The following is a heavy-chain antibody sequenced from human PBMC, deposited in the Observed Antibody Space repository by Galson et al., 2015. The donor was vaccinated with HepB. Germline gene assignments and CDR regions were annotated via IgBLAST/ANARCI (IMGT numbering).Heavy chain of an antibody. J-gene: IGHJ4*02. CDR2: IIPIFDKT. D-gene: IGHD1-26*01. CDR3: ARDGEASGTYLDY. CDR1: GGTFSTYT. Sequence: SVKVSCKASGGTFSTYTTSWVRQAPGQGLEWMGGIIPIFDKTNYAQKFQGRVTITADESTSTVYMELSSLRSDDTAVYYCARDGEASGTYLDYWGQGTLVIGSS. V-gene: IGHV1-69*13.